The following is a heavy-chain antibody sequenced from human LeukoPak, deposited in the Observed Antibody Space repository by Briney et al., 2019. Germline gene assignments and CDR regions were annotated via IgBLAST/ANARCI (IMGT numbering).Heavy chain of an antibody. CDR1: GFTFSSYS. Sequence: GGSLRLSCAASGFTFSSYSMNWVRQTPGKGLEWVSYISSSSSTIYYADSVKGRFTISRDNAKNSLYLQMNSLRAEDTAVYYCARERIVGAVDYFDYWGQGTLVTVSS. CDR2: ISSSSSTI. J-gene: IGHJ4*02. V-gene: IGHV3-48*01. CDR3: ARERIVGAVDYFDY. D-gene: IGHD1-26*01.